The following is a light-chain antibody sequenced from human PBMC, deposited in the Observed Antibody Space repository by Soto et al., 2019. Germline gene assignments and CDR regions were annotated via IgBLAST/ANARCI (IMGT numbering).Light chain of an antibody. CDR3: QQTSTFPLT. CDR2: AAS. Sequence: DIQMTQSPSSVSASVGDRVTITCRASQDIRSWLAWYQQRPGKAPKLLMYAASTLLNGVPSRFSGSGSGTDFTLIISSLQPEDFATYYCQQTSTFPLTFGPGTKVDI. CDR1: QDIRSW. J-gene: IGKJ3*01. V-gene: IGKV1-12*01.